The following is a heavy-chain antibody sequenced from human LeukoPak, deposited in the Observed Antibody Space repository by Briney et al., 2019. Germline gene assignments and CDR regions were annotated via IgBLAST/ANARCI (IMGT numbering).Heavy chain of an antibody. Sequence: GESLKISCKGSGYIVTNYWIGWVRPMPGKGLEWMGIIYPRDSDTRYSPSFQGQVTISADKSISTAYLQWSSLKASDTAMYYCAKVDSRAIDYWGQGTLVTVSS. J-gene: IGHJ4*02. CDR2: IYPRDSDT. CDR3: AKVDSRAIDY. CDR1: GYIVTNYW. D-gene: IGHD3-22*01. V-gene: IGHV5-51*01.